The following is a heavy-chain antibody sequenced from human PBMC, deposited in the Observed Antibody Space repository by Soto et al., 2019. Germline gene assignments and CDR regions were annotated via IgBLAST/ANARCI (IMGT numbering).Heavy chain of an antibody. CDR2: IDPSDSYT. V-gene: IGHV5-10-1*01. CDR3: ARQGDFGITMIVVANLFDP. J-gene: IGHJ5*02. D-gene: IGHD3-22*01. CDR1: GYSFTSYW. Sequence: GESLKISCKGSGYSFTSYWISWVRQMPGKGLEWMGRIDPSDSYTNYSPSFQGHVTISADKSISTAYLQWSSLKASDTAMYYCARQGDFGITMIVVANLFDPWGQGTLVTVS.